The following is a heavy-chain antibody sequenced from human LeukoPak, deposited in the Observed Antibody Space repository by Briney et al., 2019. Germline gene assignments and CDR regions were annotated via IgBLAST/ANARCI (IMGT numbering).Heavy chain of an antibody. Sequence: GGSLRLSCGASGFTFSYYWMSWVRQAPGKGLEWVANIKQDGSEKYYVDSVKGRFTISRDNAKNSLYLQMNSLRAEDTAVYYCARATRSYGYEYWGQGTLVTVSS. CDR3: ARATRSYGYEY. V-gene: IGHV3-7*04. CDR2: IKQDGSEK. CDR1: GFTFSYYW. D-gene: IGHD5-18*01. J-gene: IGHJ4*02.